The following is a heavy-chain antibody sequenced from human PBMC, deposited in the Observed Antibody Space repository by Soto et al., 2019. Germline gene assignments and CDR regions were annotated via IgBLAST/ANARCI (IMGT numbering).Heavy chain of an antibody. CDR1: GYTFTSYY. CDR2: INPSGGST. J-gene: IGHJ4*02. V-gene: IGHV1-46*01. Sequence: ASVKVSCKASGYTFTSYYMHWVRQAPGQGLEWMGIINPSGGSTSYAQKFQGRATMTRDTSTSTVYMELGSLRSEDTAVYYCATLDPPYYDILTGHSDYWGQGTLVTVSS. CDR3: ATLDPPYYDILTGHSDY. D-gene: IGHD3-9*01.